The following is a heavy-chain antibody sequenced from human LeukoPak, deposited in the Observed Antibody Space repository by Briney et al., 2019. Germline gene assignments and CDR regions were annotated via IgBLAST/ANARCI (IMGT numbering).Heavy chain of an antibody. CDR2: LSIVRPYI. CDR1: GFTFTTYS. D-gene: IGHD3-3*01. CDR3: ARGHWSGVS. Sequence: RASLRLSCAASGFTFTTYSMNWVRQAPGKRLEWVSSLSIVRPYISYTDSVEGRFTISRDNATYPQYLQMNSLRAEDTAAYYCARGHWSGVSWGQGTLVTVSS. J-gene: IGHJ5*02. V-gene: IGHV3-21*01.